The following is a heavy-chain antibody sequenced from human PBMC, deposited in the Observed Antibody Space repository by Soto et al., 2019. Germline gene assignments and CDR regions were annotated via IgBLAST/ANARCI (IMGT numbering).Heavy chain of an antibody. J-gene: IGHJ4*02. D-gene: IGHD2-8*01. Sequence: GGSRRLSCAASGFTFSDYYMSWIRQAPGKGLEWVSYISSRSSTIFYADSVKGRFTISRDNLKNSLYLQMNSLRAEDTAVYYCASGTNSALFVYWGQGILITVSS. CDR3: ASGTNSALFVY. V-gene: IGHV3-11*01. CDR1: GFTFSDYY. CDR2: ISSRSSTI.